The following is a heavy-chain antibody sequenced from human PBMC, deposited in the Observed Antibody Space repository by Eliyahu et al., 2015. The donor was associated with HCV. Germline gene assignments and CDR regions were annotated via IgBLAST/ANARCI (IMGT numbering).Heavy chain of an antibody. Sequence: QXQLQQWXAGLXXPSETLSXPCXVYGGSFSGXYWSWIRPPPGKGLEWIGEINHSGSTNYNPSLKSRVTISVDTSKNQFSLKLSSVTAADTAVYYCARPTMAYYYGMDVWGQGTTVTVSS. J-gene: IGHJ6*02. D-gene: IGHD5-24*01. V-gene: IGHV4-34*01. CDR3: ARPTMAYYYGMDV. CDR1: GGSFSGXY. CDR2: INHSGST.